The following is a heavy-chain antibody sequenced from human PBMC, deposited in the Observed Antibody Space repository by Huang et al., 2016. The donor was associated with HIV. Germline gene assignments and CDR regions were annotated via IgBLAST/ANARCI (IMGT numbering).Heavy chain of an antibody. CDR3: ARRMAGWDDVFDM. CDR2: ISLRGTTI. D-gene: IGHD6-19*01. J-gene: IGHJ3*02. CDR1: GLVFSDHY. V-gene: IGHV3-11*01. Sequence: QVQLVESGGGLVKPGGSLRLSCAASGLVFSDHYMNWIRQATGKGLEWSSYISLRGTTIRYADSVKGRCTISRDNAKKSLCLEMNSLRVEDTAVYYCARRMAGWDDVFDMWGQGTMVTVSS.